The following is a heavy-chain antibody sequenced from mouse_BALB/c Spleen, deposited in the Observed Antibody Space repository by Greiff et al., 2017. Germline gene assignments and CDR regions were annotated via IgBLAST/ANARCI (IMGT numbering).Heavy chain of an antibody. V-gene: IGHV5-12-1*01. Sequence: DVQLVESGGGLVKPGGSLKLSCAASGFAFSSYDMSWVRQTPEKRLEWVAYISSGGGSTYYPDTVKGRFTISRDNAKNTLYLQMSSLKSEDTAMYYCARHYYGSSSWFAYWGQGTLVTVSA. J-gene: IGHJ3*01. D-gene: IGHD1-1*01. CDR1: GFAFSSYD. CDR2: ISSGGGST. CDR3: ARHYYGSSSWFAY.